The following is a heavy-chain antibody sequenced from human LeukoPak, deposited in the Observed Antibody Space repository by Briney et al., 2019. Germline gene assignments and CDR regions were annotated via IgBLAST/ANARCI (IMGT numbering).Heavy chain of an antibody. D-gene: IGHD3-16*01. Sequence: GGSLRLSCAASGFTFSSYAMSWVRQAPGKGLEWVSAISGSGGRTYYADSVKGRFTISRDNSKNTLYLQMNSLRAEDTAVYYCAKEVRLRLGEYYDMDVWGQGTTVTVSS. CDR1: GFTFSSYA. CDR2: ISGSGGRT. V-gene: IGHV3-23*01. J-gene: IGHJ6*02. CDR3: AKEVRLRLGEYYDMDV.